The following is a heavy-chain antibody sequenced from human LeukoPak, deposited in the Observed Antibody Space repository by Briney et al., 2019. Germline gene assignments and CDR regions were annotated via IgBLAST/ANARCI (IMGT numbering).Heavy chain of an antibody. CDR1: GFRFSNYA. D-gene: IGHD3-10*01. V-gene: IGHV3-23*01. J-gene: IGHJ4*02. CDR2: IGGSGSST. CDR3: AKLWFGELGAVYFDY. Sequence: PGGSVRLSCAASGFRFSNYAMSWVRQAPGKGLEWVSGIGGSGSSTYYADSVKGRFTISRDNSKNTLYLQMNSLRAEDTAVYYCAKLWFGELGAVYFDYWGQGTLVTVSS.